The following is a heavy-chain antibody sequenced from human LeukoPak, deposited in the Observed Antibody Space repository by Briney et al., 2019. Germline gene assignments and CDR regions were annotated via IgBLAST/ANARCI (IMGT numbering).Heavy chain of an antibody. Sequence: PGGSLRLSCTASGFTFSSYAMSWVRQAPGKGLEWVSAISGSGVSAYYADSVKGRFTISRDNSKNTLYLQMNSLRAEDTAVYYCAKEWRVLLWFGEQNMDVWGKGTTVTVSS. D-gene: IGHD3-10*01. CDR1: GFTFSSYA. CDR3: AKEWRVLLWFGEQNMDV. J-gene: IGHJ6*03. CDR2: ISGSGVSA. V-gene: IGHV3-23*01.